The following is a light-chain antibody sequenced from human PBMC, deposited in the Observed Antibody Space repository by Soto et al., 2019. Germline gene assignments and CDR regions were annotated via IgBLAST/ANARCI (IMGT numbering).Light chain of an antibody. CDR1: RSVNQY. CDR3: QQYNNWPPWT. CDR2: DAS. J-gene: IGKJ1*01. V-gene: IGKV3-15*01. Sequence: EVVMTQSPATLSVSPGERATLSCRASRSVNQYLAWYQQRPGQAPRLLIYDASTRAAGVAARFSGSGSGTEFTLTISSLQSEDFAVYYCQQYNNWPPWTFGQGTKVEIK.